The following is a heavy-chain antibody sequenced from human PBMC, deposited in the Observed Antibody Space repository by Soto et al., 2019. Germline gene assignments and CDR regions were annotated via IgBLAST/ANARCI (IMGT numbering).Heavy chain of an antibody. CDR1: GGSVNGSY. D-gene: IGHD3-3*01. CDR3: ATRITVFGLLIPPFDP. J-gene: IGHJ5*02. V-gene: IGHV4-34*01. Sequence: SETLSLTCAVYGGSVNGSYWNWIRQPPGKGLEWIGEISHTGGTHYNPSLKSRVTMSVDTSKNQFSLRLSSVTAADTAIYYCATRITVFGLLIPPFDPWGQGTQVTVSS. CDR2: ISHTGGT.